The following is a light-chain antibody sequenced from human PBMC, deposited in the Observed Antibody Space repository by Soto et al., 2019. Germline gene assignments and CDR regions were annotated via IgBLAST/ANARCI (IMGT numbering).Light chain of an antibody. J-gene: IGLJ2*01. CDR3: ASWDDSLDGSVV. CDR1: SSNIGSNA. V-gene: IGLV1-44*01. CDR2: NNN. Sequence: QSVLTQPPSASGTPGQRVTISCSGSSSNIGSNAVNWYQQFPGTAPKLLMFNNNQRPSGVPDRFSASKSGTSASLAISGLQSEDEADYYCASWDDSLDGSVVFGGGTKLTVL.